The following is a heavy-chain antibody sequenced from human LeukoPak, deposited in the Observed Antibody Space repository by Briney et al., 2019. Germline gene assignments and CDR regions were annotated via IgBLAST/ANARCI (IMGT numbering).Heavy chain of an antibody. Sequence: GGSLRLSCAASGFTFSSYWMSWVRQAPGKGLEWVANIKQDGSEKYYVDSVKGRFTISRDNAKNSLYLQMNSLRAEDTALYYCAKDMGPSSTSGMDVWGKGTTVTISS. V-gene: IGHV3-7*03. CDR2: IKQDGSEK. J-gene: IGHJ6*04. CDR1: GFTFSSYW. D-gene: IGHD2-2*01. CDR3: AKDMGPSSTSGMDV.